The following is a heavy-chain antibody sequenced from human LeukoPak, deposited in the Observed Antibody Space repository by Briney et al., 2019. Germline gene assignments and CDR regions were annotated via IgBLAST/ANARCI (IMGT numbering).Heavy chain of an antibody. Sequence: NASETLSLTCTVSGGSISSYYWSWIRQPPGKGLEWIGYIYYSGSTNYNPSLKSRVTISVDTSKNQFSLKLNAVTAADTAVYYCARDSFAMEGGFDYWGQGTLVTVSS. D-gene: IGHD1-1*01. CDR1: GGSISSYY. CDR2: IYYSGST. CDR3: ARDSFAMEGGFDY. J-gene: IGHJ4*02. V-gene: IGHV4-59*01.